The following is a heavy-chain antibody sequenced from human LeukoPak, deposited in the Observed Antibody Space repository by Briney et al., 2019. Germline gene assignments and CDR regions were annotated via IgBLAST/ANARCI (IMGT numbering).Heavy chain of an antibody. V-gene: IGHV3-13*01. CDR3: VSGMGYSSSWYYFDY. J-gene: IGHJ4*02. CDR2: IGTAGDT. Sequence: GGSLRLSCAASGFTFSSYDMHWVRQATGKGLEWVSAIGTAGDTYYPGSVKGRFTISRENAKNSLYLQMNSLRAGDTAVYYCVSGMGYSSSWYYFDYWGQGTLVTVSS. CDR1: GFTFSSYD. D-gene: IGHD6-13*01.